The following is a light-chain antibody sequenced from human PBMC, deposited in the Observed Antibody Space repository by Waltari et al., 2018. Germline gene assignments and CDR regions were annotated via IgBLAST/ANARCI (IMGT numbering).Light chain of an antibody. CDR2: GAS. CDR3: QHYLRLPVT. J-gene: IGKJ1*01. Sequence: IAFTPAPGTMALCVGERDTVSCRASESVSRDLAWYQQKPGQAPRLLIYGASTRATGIPDRFSGSGSGTDFSLTISRLEPDDFAVYYCQHYLRLPVTFGQGTTVEI. CDR1: ESVSRD. V-gene: IGKV3-20*01.